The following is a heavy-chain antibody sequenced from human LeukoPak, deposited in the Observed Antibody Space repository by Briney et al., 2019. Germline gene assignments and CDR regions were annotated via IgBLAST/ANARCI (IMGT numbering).Heavy chain of an antibody. CDR1: GYTFTCYA. J-gene: IGHJ5*02. CDR3: AREYYYDSSGYYYVNWFDP. D-gene: IGHD3-22*01. Sequence: ASVKVSCKASGYTFTCYAMHWVRQAPGQRLEWMGWINAGNGNTKYSQKFQGRVTITRDTSASTAYMELSSLRSEDTAVYYCAREYYYDSSGYYYVNWFDPWGQGTLVTVSS. V-gene: IGHV1-3*01. CDR2: INAGNGNT.